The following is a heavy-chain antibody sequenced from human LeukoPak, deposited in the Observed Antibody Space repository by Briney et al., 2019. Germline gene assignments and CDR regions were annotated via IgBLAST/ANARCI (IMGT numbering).Heavy chain of an antibody. J-gene: IGHJ4*02. CDR3: AREEWELRNDY. D-gene: IGHD1-26*01. V-gene: IGHV3-7*05. CDR2: IKQDGSEK. Sequence: PGGSLRLSCAASGFTFSSHWMSWVRQAPGKGLEWVANIKQDGSEKYYVDSVKGRFTISRDNAKNSLYLQMNSLRAEDTAVYYCAREEWELRNDYWGQGTLVTVSS. CDR1: GFTFSSHW.